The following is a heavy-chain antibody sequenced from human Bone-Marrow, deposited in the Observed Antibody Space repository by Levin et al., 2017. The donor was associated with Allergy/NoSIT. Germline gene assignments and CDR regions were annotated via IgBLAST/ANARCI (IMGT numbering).Heavy chain of an antibody. CDR1: GFTFSSYA. CDR3: AKGGAGGYYYMDV. V-gene: IGHV3-23*01. D-gene: IGHD3-10*01. Sequence: PGGSLRLSCAASGFTFSSYAMSWVRQAPGKGLEWVSAISGSGGSTYYADSVKGRFTISRDNSKNTLYLQMNSLGAEDTAVYYCAKGGAGGYYYMDVWGKGTTVTVSS. J-gene: IGHJ6*03. CDR2: ISGSGGST.